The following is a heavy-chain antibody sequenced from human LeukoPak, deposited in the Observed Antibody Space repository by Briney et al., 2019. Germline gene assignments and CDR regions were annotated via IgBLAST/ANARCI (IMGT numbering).Heavy chain of an antibody. D-gene: IGHD3-3*01. J-gene: IGHJ4*02. Sequence: GGSLRLSCAASGFTFSSYWMSWVRQAPGKGLEWVADIKRDGSEKYYVDSVKGRFTISRDNAKNSLYLQMDSLRAEDTAVYYCARIQKYYDFWSGSPAGYFDYWGQGTLVTVSS. CDR1: GFTFSSYW. V-gene: IGHV3-7*01. CDR3: ARIQKYYDFWSGSPAGYFDY. CDR2: IKRDGSEK.